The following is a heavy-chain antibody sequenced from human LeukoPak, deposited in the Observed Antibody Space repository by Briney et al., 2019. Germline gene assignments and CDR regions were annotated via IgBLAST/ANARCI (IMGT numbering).Heavy chain of an antibody. J-gene: IGHJ5*02. Sequence: TLSLTCTVSGGSISSGSYYWSWIRQPAGKGLEWIGRIYTSGSTNYNPSLKSRVTISVDTSKNQFSLKLSSVTAADTAVYYCARERLALNFDPWGQGTLVTVSS. V-gene: IGHV4-61*02. CDR2: IYTSGST. CDR1: GGSISSGSYY. CDR3: ARERLALNFDP.